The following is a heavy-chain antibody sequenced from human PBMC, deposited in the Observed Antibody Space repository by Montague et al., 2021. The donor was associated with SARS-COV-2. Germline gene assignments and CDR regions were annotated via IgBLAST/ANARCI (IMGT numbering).Heavy chain of an antibody. J-gene: IGHJ6*02. V-gene: IGHV4-61*01. Sequence: SETLSLTCTVSGGSVSSDSYYWSWNRQPPGKGLEWIGYFYYSGSTNYNPSLKSRVTISVDTSKNQFSLKLTSVAAADTAVYFCARVYYDISAMDVWGQGTTVTVSS. D-gene: IGHD3-9*01. CDR3: ARVYYDISAMDV. CDR1: GGSVSSDSYY. CDR2: FYYSGST.